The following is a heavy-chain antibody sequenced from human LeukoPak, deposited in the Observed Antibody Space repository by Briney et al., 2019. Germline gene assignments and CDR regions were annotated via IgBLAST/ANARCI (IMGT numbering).Heavy chain of an antibody. CDR3: AKGGGSSGRSYYFDY. J-gene: IGHJ4*02. CDR1: GFTFSDNY. D-gene: IGHD6-19*01. Sequence: GGSLRLSCAASGFTFSDNYMSWIRQAPGKGLEWVSYISSSGNTTKNADSVKGRFTITRDNAKNSLYLQMNSLRAEDTAVYYCAKGGGSSGRSYYFDYWGQGTLVTVSS. V-gene: IGHV3-11*04. CDR2: ISSSGNTT.